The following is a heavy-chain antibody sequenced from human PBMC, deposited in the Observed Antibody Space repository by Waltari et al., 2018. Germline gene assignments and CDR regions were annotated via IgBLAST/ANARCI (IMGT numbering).Heavy chain of an antibody. Sequence: QVQLQESGPGLVKPSETLSLTCTVSGGSISSYYWSWIRQPPGKGLEWIGYIYYSGSTNYNPSLKSRVTISVDTSKNQFSLKLSSVTAADTAVYYCARVQGVTPYYYYYYYMDVWGKGTTVTVSS. D-gene: IGHD3-10*01. J-gene: IGHJ6*03. CDR2: IYYSGST. CDR1: GGSISSYY. CDR3: ARVQGVTPYYYYYYYMDV. V-gene: IGHV4-59*01.